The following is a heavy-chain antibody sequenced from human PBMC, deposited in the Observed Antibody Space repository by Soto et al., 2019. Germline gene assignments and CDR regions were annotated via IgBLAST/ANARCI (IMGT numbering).Heavy chain of an antibody. CDR3: AREGTTMAQSPDY. V-gene: IGHV3-11*06. CDR1: GFTFNDYY. CDR2: ISGYSTYT. Sequence: QVQLVESGGGLVEPGGSLRLSCAASGFTFNDYYMSWIRQAPGRGLEWLSYISGYSTYTNYADSVKGRFTISRDNANNSLYLQMNSLRAEDTAVYYCAREGTTMAQSPDYWCQGTLVTVSS. D-gene: IGHD1-1*01. J-gene: IGHJ4*02.